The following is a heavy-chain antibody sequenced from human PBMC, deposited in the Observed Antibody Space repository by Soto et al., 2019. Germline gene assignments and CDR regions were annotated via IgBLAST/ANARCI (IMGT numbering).Heavy chain of an antibody. CDR1: GGTFSNYI. Sequence: QVQLVQSGAEVKKPGSSVKVSCKTSGGTFSNYIVNWVRQAPGQGLEWMGRIIPIVDIPNYEQKCQSRLTITAHASTAAAFVELRGLRSDDTAVYYCARDGEDGSGRSVYWGQVSLVTVAS. CDR3: ARDGEDGSGRSVY. V-gene: IGHV1-69*02. J-gene: IGHJ4*02. CDR2: IIPIVDIP. D-gene: IGHD3-10*01.